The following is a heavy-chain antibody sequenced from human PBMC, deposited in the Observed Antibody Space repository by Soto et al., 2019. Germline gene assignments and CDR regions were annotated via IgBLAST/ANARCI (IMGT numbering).Heavy chain of an antibody. V-gene: IGHV4-59*01. D-gene: IGHD1-26*01. Sequence: PSETLSLTCTVSGGSISSFHWSWIRQPPGKGLGWIGFISNSGSTNYNPSLKSRVTISLDTSKNQFSLKLSSVSAADTAVYYCARGVVGASTGFQHWGQGTLVTVSS. CDR1: GGSISSFH. J-gene: IGHJ1*01. CDR2: ISNSGST. CDR3: ARGVVGASTGFQH.